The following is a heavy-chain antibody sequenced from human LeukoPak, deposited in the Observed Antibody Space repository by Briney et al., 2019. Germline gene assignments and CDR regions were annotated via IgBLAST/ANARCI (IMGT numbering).Heavy chain of an antibody. CDR2: ISSSSSTI. D-gene: IGHD5-24*01. V-gene: IGHV3-48*02. CDR3: ARASFQRWLQLGGD. J-gene: IGHJ4*02. Sequence: PGGSLRLSCAASGFTFSSYGMHWVRQAPGKGLEWVSYISSSSSTIYYADSVKGRFTISRDNAKNSLYLQMNSLRDEDTAVYYCARASFQRWLQLGGDWGQGTLVTVYS. CDR1: GFTFSSYG.